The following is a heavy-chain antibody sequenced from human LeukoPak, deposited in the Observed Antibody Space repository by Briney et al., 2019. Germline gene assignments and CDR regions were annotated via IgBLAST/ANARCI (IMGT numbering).Heavy chain of an antibody. Sequence: GGSLRLSCAASGFTFSSYSMNWVRQAAGKGLEWVSSISSSSSYIYYADSVKGRFTISRDNAKNSLYLQMNSLRAEDTAVYYCARDRYDFWSGPITWGQGTMVTVSS. CDR2: ISSSSSYI. CDR1: GFTFSSYS. CDR3: ARDRYDFWSGPIT. V-gene: IGHV3-21*01. D-gene: IGHD3-3*01. J-gene: IGHJ3*01.